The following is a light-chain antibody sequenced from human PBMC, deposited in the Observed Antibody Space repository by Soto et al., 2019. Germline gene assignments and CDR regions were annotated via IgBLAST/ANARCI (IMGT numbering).Light chain of an antibody. CDR1: QSISSW. CDR3: QQYNSYSPLT. V-gene: IGKV1-5*03. Sequence: DIQMNQSPSTLSASLGDRVTINCRVSQSISSWLAWYQQKPGKAPKLLIYKASSLESGVPSRFSGSGSGTEFTLTISSLQPDDFATYYCQQYNSYSPLTFGGGTKVDI. CDR2: KAS. J-gene: IGKJ4*01.